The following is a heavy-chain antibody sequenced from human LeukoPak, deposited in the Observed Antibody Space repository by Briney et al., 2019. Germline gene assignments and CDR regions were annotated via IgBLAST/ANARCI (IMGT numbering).Heavy chain of an antibody. V-gene: IGHV3-21*01. J-gene: IGHJ4*02. CDR2: ISSSSSYI. D-gene: IGHD6-13*01. CDR1: GFTFSSYS. Sequence: GGSLRPSCAASGFTFSSYSMNWVRQAPGKGLEWVSSISSSSSYIYYADSVKGRFTISRDNAKNSLYLQMNSLRAEDTAVYYCARVGIAAIDYWGQGTLVTVSS. CDR3: ARVGIAAIDY.